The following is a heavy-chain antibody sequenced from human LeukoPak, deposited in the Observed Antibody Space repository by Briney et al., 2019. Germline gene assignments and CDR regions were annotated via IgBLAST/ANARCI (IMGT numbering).Heavy chain of an antibody. CDR2: INWNGDTT. CDR3: AKLAGAHYRYYYMDV. J-gene: IGHJ6*03. V-gene: IGHV3-43*01. D-gene: IGHD4/OR15-4a*01. CDR1: GFTFDDYT. Sequence: PGGSLRLSCAASGFTFDDYTMYWARQAPGKGLEWVSLINWNGDTTYYADSVKGRFTISRDNSKNSLYLQMNSLRTDDTALYFCAKLAGAHYRYYYMDVWGKGTTVTVSS.